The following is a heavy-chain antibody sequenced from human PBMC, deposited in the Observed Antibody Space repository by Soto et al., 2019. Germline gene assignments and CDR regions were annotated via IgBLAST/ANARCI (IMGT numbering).Heavy chain of an antibody. CDR2: FDPEDGET. CDR3: ATGYLYLKSTMVRGKNPDY. D-gene: IGHD3-10*01. CDR1: GYTLTELS. J-gene: IGHJ4*02. V-gene: IGHV1-24*01. Sequence: ASVKVSCKVSGYTLTELSMHWVRQAPGKGLEWMGGFDPEDGETIYAQKFQGRVTMTEDTSTDTAYMELSSLRSEDTAVYYCATGYLYLKSTMVRGKNPDYWGQGTLVTVSS.